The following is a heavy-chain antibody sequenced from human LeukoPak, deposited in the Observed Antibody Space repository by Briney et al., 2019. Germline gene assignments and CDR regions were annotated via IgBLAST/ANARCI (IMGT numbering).Heavy chain of an antibody. V-gene: IGHV3-43*01. D-gene: IGHD5-18*01. CDR2: IHWDGDST. Sequence: GGSLRLSCAASGFTVSSNYMSWVRQAPGKGLEWVSLIHWDGDSTYYADSVKGRFTISRDNSKNSLYLQMNSLRTEDTALYYCAKGDTTMDTTLDYWGQGTLVTVSS. CDR1: GFTVSSNY. CDR3: AKGDTTMDTTLDY. J-gene: IGHJ4*02.